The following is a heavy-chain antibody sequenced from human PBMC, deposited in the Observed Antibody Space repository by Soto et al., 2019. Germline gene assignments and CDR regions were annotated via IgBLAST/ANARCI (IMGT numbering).Heavy chain of an antibody. Sequence: GGSLTLSCSASGFTFSSYRMHWVRQAPGKGLGWVAVIWYDGSNKYYAESVKGRFTISRDNSKNTLYLQMNSLRAEDTAVYYCAIETRGYCGCDCDFLYYYYAMDVWGQGTTVTFSS. CDR3: AIETRGYCGCDCDFLYYYYAMDV. D-gene: IGHD2-21*02. V-gene: IGHV3-33*01. CDR1: GFTFSSYR. CDR2: IWYDGSNK. J-gene: IGHJ6*02.